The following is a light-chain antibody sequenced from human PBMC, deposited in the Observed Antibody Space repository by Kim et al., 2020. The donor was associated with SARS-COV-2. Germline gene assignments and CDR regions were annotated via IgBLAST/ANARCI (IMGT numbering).Light chain of an antibody. Sequence: VSGGERAPSCSRSSKSMSSYLVWYQQKPGQAPRLLIYGASTRATGVPDRFSGSGSGTEFTLTISRLQPEDFAMYYCQQYNSSPWTFGQGTKVDIK. V-gene: IGKV3D-15*01. CDR1: KSMSSY. J-gene: IGKJ1*01. CDR3: QQYNSSPWT. CDR2: GAS.